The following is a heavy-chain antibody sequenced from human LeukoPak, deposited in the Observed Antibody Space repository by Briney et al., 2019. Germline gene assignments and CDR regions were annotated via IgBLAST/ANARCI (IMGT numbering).Heavy chain of an antibody. V-gene: IGHV4-59*01. Sequence: PSETLSLTCTVSAGSISSYFWSWIRQPPGKTLEWIGYISYSGSTNYNPSLKSRVTISVDTSKNQFSLKLNSVTAADTAVYYCARGGGSSWGDMFDNWGQGTLVTVSS. CDR3: ARGGGSSWGDMFDN. D-gene: IGHD6-13*01. J-gene: IGHJ4*02. CDR1: AGSISSYF. CDR2: ISYSGST.